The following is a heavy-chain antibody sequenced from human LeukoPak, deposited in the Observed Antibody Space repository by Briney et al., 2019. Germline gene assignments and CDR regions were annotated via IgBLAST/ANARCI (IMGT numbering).Heavy chain of an antibody. J-gene: IGHJ6*03. D-gene: IGHD6-19*01. V-gene: IGHV3-23*01. Sequence: GGSLRLSCAASGFTFGSYAMTWVRQAPGKGLEWVSGISGSGDSTYYADSVKGRFTISRDNSKKTLYLQMNSLRAEDTAVYYCAKEPRYSSSNYYYYMDVWGKGTTVTVPS. CDR1: GFTFGSYA. CDR2: ISGSGDST. CDR3: AKEPRYSSSNYYYYMDV.